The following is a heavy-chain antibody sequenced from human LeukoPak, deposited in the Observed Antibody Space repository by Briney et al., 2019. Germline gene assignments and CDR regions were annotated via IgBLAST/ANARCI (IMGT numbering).Heavy chain of an antibody. CDR2: ISGSGGST. D-gene: IGHD2-2*01. Sequence: GGSLRLSCAASGFTFSSYAMSWVRQAPGKGLEWVSAISGSGGSTYYADSVKGRFTISRDNSKNTLYLQMNSLRAEDTAVYYCAKRSVVVPAAMGPAFDYWGQGTLVTVSS. CDR3: AKRSVVVPAAMGPAFDY. V-gene: IGHV3-23*01. J-gene: IGHJ4*02. CDR1: GFTFSSYA.